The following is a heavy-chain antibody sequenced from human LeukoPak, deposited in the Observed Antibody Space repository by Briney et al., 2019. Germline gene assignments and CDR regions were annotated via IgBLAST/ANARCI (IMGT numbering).Heavy chain of an antibody. CDR2: ISGSGGST. CDR1: GFTFSSYA. J-gene: IGHJ4*02. D-gene: IGHD6-13*01. CDR3: ARGSIGKTAAGISNY. Sequence: AGGSLRLSCAASGFTFSSYAMSWVRQAPGKGLEWVSAISGSGGSTYYADSVKGRFTISRDNAKNSLALQMNSLRAEDTAVYYCARGSIGKTAAGISNYWGQGTLVTVSS. V-gene: IGHV3-23*01.